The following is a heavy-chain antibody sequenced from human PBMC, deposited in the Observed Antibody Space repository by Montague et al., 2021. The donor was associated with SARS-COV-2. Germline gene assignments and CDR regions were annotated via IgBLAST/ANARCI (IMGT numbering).Heavy chain of an antibody. Sequence: CAISGDSVSSNSAAWNWIRQSPSRGLEWLGRTYYRSKWYNDYAVSVKSRITINSDTSKNQFSLQLNSVTPEDTTVYYCARDLKPPGDILTGYLPYYYYMDVWGKGTTVTVSS. V-gene: IGHV6-1*01. CDR2: TYYRSKWYN. D-gene: IGHD3-9*01. J-gene: IGHJ6*03. CDR3: ARDLKPPGDILTGYLPYYYYMDV. CDR1: GDSVSSNSAA.